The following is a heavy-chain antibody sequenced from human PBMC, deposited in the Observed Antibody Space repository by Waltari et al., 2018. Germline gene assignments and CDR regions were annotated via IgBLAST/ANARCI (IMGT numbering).Heavy chain of an antibody. J-gene: IGHJ3*02. CDR2: INSDGTIT. V-gene: IGHV3-74*01. Sequence: EVQLVESGGGLVQPGGSLRLSCETSGLPFSGSYFHWVRQAPGKGLVWVSRINSDGTITKYADSVKGRFTISRDNARSTLYLQMNSLRVEDTAVYYCATGGYDFWTGYHKIWGQGTMVTVTS. CDR1: GLPFSGSY. CDR3: ATGGYDFWTGYHKI. D-gene: IGHD3-3*01.